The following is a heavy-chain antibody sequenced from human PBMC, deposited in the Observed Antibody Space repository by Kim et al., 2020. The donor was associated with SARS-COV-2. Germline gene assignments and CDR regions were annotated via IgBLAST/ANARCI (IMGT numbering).Heavy chain of an antibody. CDR3: ASDSSGYFAFDI. D-gene: IGHD3-22*01. CDR1: GGSISSGSYY. CDR2: IYTSGST. Sequence: SETLSLTCTVSGGSISSGSYYWSWIRQPAGKGLEWIGRIYTSGSTNYNPSLKSRVTISVDTSKNQFSLKLSSVTAADTAVYYCASDSSGYFAFDIWGQGTMVTVSS. J-gene: IGHJ3*02. V-gene: IGHV4-61*02.